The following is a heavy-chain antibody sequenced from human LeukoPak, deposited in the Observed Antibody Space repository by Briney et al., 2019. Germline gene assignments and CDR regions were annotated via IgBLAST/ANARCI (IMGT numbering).Heavy chain of an antibody. V-gene: IGHV3-23*01. D-gene: IGHD2-8*01. CDR3: ARRLMIRGYYFDY. CDR1: GFTFSSYA. J-gene: IGHJ4*02. Sequence: GGSLRLSCAASGFTFSSYAMSWVRQAPEKGLEWVSAISGSGGSTYYADSVKGRFTISRDNSKNTLYLQMNSQRAEDTAVYYCARRLMIRGYYFDYWGQGTLVTVSS. CDR2: ISGSGGST.